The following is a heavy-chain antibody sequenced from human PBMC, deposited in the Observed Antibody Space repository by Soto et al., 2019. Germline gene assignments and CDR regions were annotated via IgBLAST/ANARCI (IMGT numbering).Heavy chain of an antibody. Sequence: ASVKVSCKVSGYTLTELSMHWVRQAPGKGLEWMGGFDPEDGETIYAQKFQGRITMTEDTSTDTAYMELSSLRSEDTAVYYCATLPTGDFYYYGMDVWGQGTTVTVSS. V-gene: IGHV1-24*01. CDR1: GYTLTELS. CDR2: FDPEDGET. CDR3: ATLPTGDFYYYGMDV. J-gene: IGHJ6*02.